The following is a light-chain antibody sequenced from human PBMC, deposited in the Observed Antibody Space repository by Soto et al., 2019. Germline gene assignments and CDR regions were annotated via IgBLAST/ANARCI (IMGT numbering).Light chain of an antibody. J-gene: IGLJ3*02. CDR2: DVN. V-gene: IGLV2-11*01. CDR3: CSWAGNSLV. Sequence: QSALTQPRSVSGSPGQSVTIPRTGTTSDVGGYNYVSWYQQHPGKAPKIKIYDVNERPAGVPDRFSGSKSGNTASLTISGLQAEDEADYYCCSWAGNSLVFGGGTKLTVL. CDR1: TSDVGGYNY.